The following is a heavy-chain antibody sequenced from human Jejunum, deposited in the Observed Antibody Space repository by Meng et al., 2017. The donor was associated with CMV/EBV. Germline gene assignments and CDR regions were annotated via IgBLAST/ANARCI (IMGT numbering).Heavy chain of an antibody. J-gene: IGHJ4*02. Sequence: SCAASGFTLSSYWMGWVRQAPGKGLEWVANIKQDGSEKNYVDSVKGRFTISRDNAKNSLYLQMNSLRAEDTAVYYCARGITTDYWGQGTLVTVSS. CDR1: GFTLSSYW. V-gene: IGHV3-7*01. CDR2: IKQDGSEK. D-gene: IGHD5-24*01. CDR3: ARGITTDY.